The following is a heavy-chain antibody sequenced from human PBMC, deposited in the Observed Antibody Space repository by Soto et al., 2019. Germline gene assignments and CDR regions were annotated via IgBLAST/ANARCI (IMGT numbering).Heavy chain of an antibody. CDR3: ARSKWDAFDI. D-gene: IGHD2-8*01. CDR2: IYYSGST. Sequence: QVQLQESGPGLVKPSQTLSLTCTVSGGSISSGGYYWSWIRQHPGKGLEWIGYIYYSGSTYYNPSLRSRVTIPVDTSKNQCSLKLSSVTAADTAVYYCARSKWDAFDIWGQGTMVTVSS. V-gene: IGHV4-31*03. CDR1: GGSISSGGYY. J-gene: IGHJ3*02.